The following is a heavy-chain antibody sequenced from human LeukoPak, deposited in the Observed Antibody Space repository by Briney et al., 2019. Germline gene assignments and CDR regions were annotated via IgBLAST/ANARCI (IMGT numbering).Heavy chain of an antibody. Sequence: GASVKVSCKASGYTFTGYYMHWVRQAPGQGLEWMGWINPSGGSTSYAQKFQGRVTMTRDMSTSTVYMELSSLRSEDTAVYYCARDPGYYDSSGYRYFHYYLDVWGKGTTVTVSS. D-gene: IGHD3-22*01. V-gene: IGHV1-46*01. J-gene: IGHJ6*03. CDR2: INPSGGST. CDR3: ARDPGYYDSSGYRYFHYYLDV. CDR1: GYTFTGYY.